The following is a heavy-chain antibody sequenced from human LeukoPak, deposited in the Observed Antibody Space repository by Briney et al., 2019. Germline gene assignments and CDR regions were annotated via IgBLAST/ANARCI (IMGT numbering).Heavy chain of an antibody. CDR1: GFTFSSYD. J-gene: IGHJ3*02. V-gene: IGHV3-13*01. CDR2: IGTAGDT. Sequence: GGSLRLPCAASGFTFSSYDMHWVRQATGKGLEWVSAIGTAGDTYYPGSVKGRFTISRENAKNSLYLQMNSLRAGDTAVYYCARSGSSSWYGPAFDIWGQGTMVTVSS. D-gene: IGHD6-13*01. CDR3: ARSGSSSWYGPAFDI.